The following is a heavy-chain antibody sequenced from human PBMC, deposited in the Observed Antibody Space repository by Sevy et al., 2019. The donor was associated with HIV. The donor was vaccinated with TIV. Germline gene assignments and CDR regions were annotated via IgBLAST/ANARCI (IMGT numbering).Heavy chain of an antibody. V-gene: IGHV3-48*03. CDR1: GFSFSSYE. D-gene: IGHD4-17*01. Sequence: GGSLRLACAASGFSFSSYEMNWVRQAPGKRLEWVSYISNSGTTISYSDSVRGRFTISRDNARNLLYLQMNSLRAEDTAVYFCARDLPPSATTVPHFDCWGQGTLVTVSS. CDR3: ARDLPPSATTVPHFDC. J-gene: IGHJ4*02. CDR2: ISNSGTTI.